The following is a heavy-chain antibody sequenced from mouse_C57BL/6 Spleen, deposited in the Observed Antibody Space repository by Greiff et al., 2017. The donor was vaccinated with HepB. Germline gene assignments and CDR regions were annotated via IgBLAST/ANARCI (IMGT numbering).Heavy chain of an antibody. V-gene: IGHV7-1*01. CDR2: SRNKANDYTT. D-gene: IGHD1-1*01. CDR1: GFTFSDFY. CDR3: ARDAYYGVFAY. Sequence: EVMLVESGGGLVQSGRSLRLSCATSGFTFSDFYMEWVRQAPGKGLEWIAASRNKANDYTTEYSASVKGRFIVSRDTSQSILYLQMNALRAEDTAIYYCARDAYYGVFAYWGQGTLVTVSA. J-gene: IGHJ3*01.